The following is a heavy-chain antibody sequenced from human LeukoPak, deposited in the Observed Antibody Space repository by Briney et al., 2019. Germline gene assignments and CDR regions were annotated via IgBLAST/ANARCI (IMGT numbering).Heavy chain of an antibody. V-gene: IGHV1-3*01. D-gene: IGHD2-15*01. CDR1: GYTFTSYA. CDR2: INAGNGNT. J-gene: IGHJ4*02. Sequence: ASVKVSCKASGYTFTSYAMHWVRQAPGQRLEWMGWINAGNGNTKYSQKFQGRVTITRDTSASTAYMELSSLRSEDTAVYYCARAGWWQLAYFDYWGQGTLATVSS. CDR3: ARAGWWQLAYFDY.